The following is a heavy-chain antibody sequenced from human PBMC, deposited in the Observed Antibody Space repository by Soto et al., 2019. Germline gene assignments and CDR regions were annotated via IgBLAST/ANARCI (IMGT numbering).Heavy chain of an antibody. V-gene: IGHV1-18*01. CDR3: ARESRVVGATTDY. J-gene: IGHJ4*02. D-gene: IGHD1-26*01. Sequence: ASVKVSCKASGYTFTSYDINWVRQATGQGLEWMGWISAYNGNTNYAQKLQGRVTMTTDTSTSTAYMELRSLRSDDTAVYYCARESRVVGATTDYWGQGTLVTVSS. CDR2: ISAYNGNT. CDR1: GYTFTSYD.